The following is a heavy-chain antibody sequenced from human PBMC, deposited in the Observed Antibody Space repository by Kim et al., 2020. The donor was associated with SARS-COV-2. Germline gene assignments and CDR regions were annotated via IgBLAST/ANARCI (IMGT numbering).Heavy chain of an antibody. J-gene: IGHJ4*02. Sequence: GGSLRLSCAASGFTFSSYSMNWVRQAPGKGLEWVSYISSSSSTIYYADSVKGRFTISRDNAKNSLYLQMNSLRDEDTAVYYCARDPLYYYGSGSYLPFWQFDYWGQGTLVTVSS. CDR1: GFTFSSYS. D-gene: IGHD3-10*01. V-gene: IGHV3-48*02. CDR2: ISSSSSTI. CDR3: ARDPLYYYGSGSYLPFWQFDY.